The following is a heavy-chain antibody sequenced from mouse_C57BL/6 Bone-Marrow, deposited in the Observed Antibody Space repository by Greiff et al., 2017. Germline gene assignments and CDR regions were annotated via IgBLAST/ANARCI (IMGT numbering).Heavy chain of an antibody. Sequence: QVQLQQPGAELVKPGASVKMSCKASGYTFTSYWITWVKQRPGQGLEWIGDIYPGSGSTNYNEKFKSKATLTVDTSSSTAYMQLSSLTSEDSAVYYCAREDYGSSYGGYWGQGTTLTVSS. J-gene: IGHJ2*01. V-gene: IGHV1-55*01. CDR1: GYTFTSYW. D-gene: IGHD1-1*01. CDR3: AREDYGSSYGGY. CDR2: IYPGSGST.